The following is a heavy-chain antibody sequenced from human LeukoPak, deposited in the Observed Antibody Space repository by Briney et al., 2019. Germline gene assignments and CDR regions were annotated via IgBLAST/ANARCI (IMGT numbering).Heavy chain of an antibody. CDR1: GGSFSGYY. CDR3: ARDDIGYCSSTSCYSRAFDI. J-gene: IGHJ3*02. V-gene: IGHV4-34*01. CDR2: INHSGST. D-gene: IGHD2-2*01. Sequence: SETLSLTCAVYGGSFSGYYWSWIRQPPGKGLEWIGEINHSGSTNYNPSLKSRVTISVDTSKNQFSLKLSSVTAADTAVYYCARDDIGYCSSTSCYSRAFDIWGQGTMVTVSS.